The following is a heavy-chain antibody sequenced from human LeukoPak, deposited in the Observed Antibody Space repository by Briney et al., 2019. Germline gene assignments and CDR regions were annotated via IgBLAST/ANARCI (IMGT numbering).Heavy chain of an antibody. CDR1: GGSISSYY. CDR2: IYYSGST. CDR3: ARGSGSGYYWEGELPTPYYFDY. V-gene: IGHV4-59*01. Sequence: SETLSLTCTVSGGSISSYYWSWIRHPPGKGLEWIGYIYYSGSTNYNPSLKSRVTISVDTSKNQFSLKLSSVTAADTAVYYCARGSGSGYYWEGELPTPYYFDYWGQGTLVTVSS. D-gene: IGHD3-3*01. J-gene: IGHJ4*02.